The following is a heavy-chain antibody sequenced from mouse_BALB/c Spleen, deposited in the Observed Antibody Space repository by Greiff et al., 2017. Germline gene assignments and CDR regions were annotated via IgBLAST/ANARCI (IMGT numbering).Heavy chain of an antibody. Sequence: VQRVESGPGLVAPSQSLSITCTASGFSLTGYGVNWVRQPPGKGLEWLGMIWGDGSTDYNSAIKSSLSNSKDNSKSQVFIKMNSLQTDDTARYYCARDLRSYAMDYWGQGTSVTVSS. CDR3: ARDLRSYAMDY. V-gene: IGHV2-6-7*01. D-gene: IGHD1-1*01. J-gene: IGHJ4*01. CDR2: IWGDGST. CDR1: GFSLTGYG.